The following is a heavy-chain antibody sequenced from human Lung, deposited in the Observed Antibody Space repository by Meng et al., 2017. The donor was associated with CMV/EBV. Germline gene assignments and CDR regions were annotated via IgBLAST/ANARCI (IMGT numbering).Heavy chain of an antibody. CDR1: GNTLTELS. D-gene: IGHD2-21*01. Sequence: AXVXVSXXVSGNTLTELSVDWIRQSPGKGLEWMGGFEPEDGETAYAQKFQGRVTITKDTSTNTAYMELSSLRSEDTAVYYCAATSSSYSFDAFDIWGQGTMVXVSS. CDR3: AATSSSYSFDAFDI. V-gene: IGHV1-24*01. J-gene: IGHJ3*02. CDR2: FEPEDGET.